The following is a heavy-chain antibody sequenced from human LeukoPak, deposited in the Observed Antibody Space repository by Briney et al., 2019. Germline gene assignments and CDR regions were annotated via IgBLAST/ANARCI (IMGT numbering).Heavy chain of an antibody. J-gene: IGHJ6*03. Sequence: SVKVPCKASEGAFSSNGTSGFGQAPGQGRDGLGGFIPIFLIANYAHKSQGRVTINTDESTTTAYMELSRPRSEDTAVYYCARLWGPDAHWSGYYTGHYYMDVWGKGTTVTVSS. CDR2: FIPIFLIA. CDR1: EGAFSSNG. D-gene: IGHD3-3*01. CDR3: ARLWGPDAHWSGYYTGHYYMDV. V-gene: IGHV1-69*05.